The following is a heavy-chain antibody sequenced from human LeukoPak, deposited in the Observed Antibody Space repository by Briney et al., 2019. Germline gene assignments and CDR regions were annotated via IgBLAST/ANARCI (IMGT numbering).Heavy chain of an antibody. CDR1: GGSFSGYY. CDR2: IYYSGST. CDR3: ARVIPRITMIVVVISDAFDI. J-gene: IGHJ3*02. D-gene: IGHD3-22*01. V-gene: IGHV4-34*01. Sequence: SETLSLTCAVYGGSFSGYYWSWIRQPPGKGLEWIGSIYYSGSTYYNPSLKSRVTISVDTSKNQFSLKLSSVTAADTAVYYCARVIPRITMIVVVISDAFDIWGQGTMVTVSS.